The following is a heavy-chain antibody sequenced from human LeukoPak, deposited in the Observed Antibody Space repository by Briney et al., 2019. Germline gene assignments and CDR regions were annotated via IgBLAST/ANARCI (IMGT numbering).Heavy chain of an antibody. D-gene: IGHD6-19*01. J-gene: IGHJ4*02. Sequence: GGSLRLSCKDSGYRSTSYWIAWVRQMPGKGLEWMGIIYPGDSDTRYSPSFQGQVTISAGKSINTAYLQWTSLKASDTAMYYCARQVAYTSGRTFDFWGQGTLVTVSS. CDR2: IYPGDSDT. CDR3: ARQVAYTSGRTFDF. V-gene: IGHV5-51*01. CDR1: GYRSTSYW.